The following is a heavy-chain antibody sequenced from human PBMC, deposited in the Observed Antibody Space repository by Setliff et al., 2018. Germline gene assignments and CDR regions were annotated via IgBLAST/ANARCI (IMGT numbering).Heavy chain of an antibody. Sequence: GASVKVSCKASGYTFTSYDINWVRQATGQRLEWMGWINAGNGNTKYSQKFQGRVTITRDTSANTAYMELSSLRSDDTAVYYCARGSSSGYYFDYWGQGTLVTSPQ. CDR1: GYTFTSYD. J-gene: IGHJ4*02. CDR2: INAGNGNT. CDR3: ARGSSSGYYFDY. D-gene: IGHD6-6*01. V-gene: IGHV1-3*01.